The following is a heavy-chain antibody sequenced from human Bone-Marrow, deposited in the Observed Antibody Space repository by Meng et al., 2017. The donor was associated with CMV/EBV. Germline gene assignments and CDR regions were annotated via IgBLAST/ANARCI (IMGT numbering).Heavy chain of an antibody. V-gene: IGHV4-59*01. CDR1: GGSISSYY. CDR3: ERLEMSTILGSGNWFDP. J-gene: IGHJ5*02. CDR2: IYYSGST. Sequence: GSLRLSCTVSGGSISSYYWSWIRQPPGKGLEWIGYIYYSGSTNYNPSFTSRVTISVDTSKNQFSLKLSSVTAADTAVYYCERLEMSTILGSGNWFDPWGQGTLVTVSS. D-gene: IGHD5-24*01.